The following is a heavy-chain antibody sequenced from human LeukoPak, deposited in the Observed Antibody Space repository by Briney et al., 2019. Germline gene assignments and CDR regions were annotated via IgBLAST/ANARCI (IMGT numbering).Heavy chain of an antibody. D-gene: IGHD2-2*01. CDR2: ISAYNGKT. V-gene: IGHV1-18*01. J-gene: IGHJ6*02. Sequence: ASVTVSCKASGYTFTSNGVSWVRQAPGQELEWVGWISAYNGKTHFAQKFQGRLTMTTDTPTSTAYMELRSVRSDDTAVYYCAREGYCSSPSCYAGGDYYYYGMDVWGQGTTVTVSS. CDR3: AREGYCSSPSCYAGGDYYYYGMDV. CDR1: GYTFTSNG.